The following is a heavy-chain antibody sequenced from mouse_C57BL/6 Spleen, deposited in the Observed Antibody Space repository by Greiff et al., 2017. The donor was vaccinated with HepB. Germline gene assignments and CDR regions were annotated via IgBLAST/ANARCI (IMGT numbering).Heavy chain of an antibody. CDR3: ARRDYGNYKGAMDY. V-gene: IGHV1-50*01. CDR2: IDPSDSYT. D-gene: IGHD2-1*01. CDR1: GYTFTSYW. J-gene: IGHJ4*01. Sequence: VQLQQPGAELVKPGASVKLSCKASGYTFTSYWMQWVKQRPGQGLEWIGEIDPSDSYTNYNQKFKGKATLTVDTSSSTAYMQLSSLTSEDSAVYYCARRDYGNYKGAMDYWGQGTSVTVSS.